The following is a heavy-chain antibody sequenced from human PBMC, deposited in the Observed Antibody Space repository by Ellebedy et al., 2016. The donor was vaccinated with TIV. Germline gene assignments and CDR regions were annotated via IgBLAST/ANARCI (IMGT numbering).Heavy chain of an antibody. V-gene: IGHV3-74*01. CDR1: GFTFSNYW. J-gene: IGHJ4*02. CDR3: ARGGRDQWRIDK. Sequence: GESLKISCAASGFTFSNYWIHWVRHSPRTALVRLSRINPVGSSANYADYVKGRFSISRDNSKNTLYVQMNSLRAEDTGVYYCARGGRDQWRIDKWGQGTLVTVSS. CDR2: INPVGSSA. D-gene: IGHD6-19*01.